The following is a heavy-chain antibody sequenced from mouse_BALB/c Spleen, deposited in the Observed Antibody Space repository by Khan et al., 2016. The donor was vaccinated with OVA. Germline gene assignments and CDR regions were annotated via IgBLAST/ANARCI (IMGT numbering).Heavy chain of an antibody. CDR1: GYSITSGYY. CDR3: ARDYYGSSLWFDY. D-gene: IGHD1-1*01. CDR2: ISYDGSN. Sequence: EVQLQESGPGLVKPSQSLSLTCSVTGYSITSGYYWNWIRQFPGNKLEWMGYISYDGSNNYNPSLKNRISITRDTSKNQFFLKLNSVTTEDTATYYCARDYYGSSLWFDYWGQGTLVTVSA. J-gene: IGHJ3*01. V-gene: IGHV3-6*02.